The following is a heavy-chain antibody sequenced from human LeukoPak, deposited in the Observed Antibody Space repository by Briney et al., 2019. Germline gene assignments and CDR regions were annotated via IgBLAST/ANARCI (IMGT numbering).Heavy chain of an antibody. V-gene: IGHV4-59*12. CDR1: GGSISSYY. J-gene: IGHJ4*02. CDR2: IYYSGST. D-gene: IGHD2-15*01. Sequence: SETLSLTCTVSGGSISSYYWSWIRQPPGKGLEWIGYIYYSGSTNYNPSLKSRVTMSVDTSKNQFSLKLSSVTAADTAVYYCARAPYCSGGSCYYFDYWGQGTLVTVSS. CDR3: ARAPYCSGGSCYYFDY.